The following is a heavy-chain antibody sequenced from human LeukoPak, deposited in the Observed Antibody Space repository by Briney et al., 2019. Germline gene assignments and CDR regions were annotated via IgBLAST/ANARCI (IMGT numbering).Heavy chain of an antibody. CDR2: IYPGDSDT. D-gene: IGHD5-18*01. Sequence: GESLKISCKGSGYSFTSYWIGWVRQMPGKGLEWMGIIYPGDSDTRYSPSFQGQVTISADKSLSTAYLQWSSLKASDTAPYYCASTYSYGSYRFDTWGQGKLVTVSS. CDR1: GYSFTSYW. J-gene: IGHJ5*02. V-gene: IGHV5-51*01. CDR3: ASTYSYGSYRFDT.